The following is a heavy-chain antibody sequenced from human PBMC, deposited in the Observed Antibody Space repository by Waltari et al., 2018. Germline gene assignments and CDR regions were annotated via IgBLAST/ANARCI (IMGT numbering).Heavy chain of an antibody. D-gene: IGHD3-16*02. J-gene: IGHJ4*02. CDR3: ARPLGELSSSGWYYFDY. V-gene: IGHV1-3*01. CDR2: INAGNGNT. Sequence: VSCKASGYTFTSYAMHWVRQAPGQRLEWMGWINAGNGNTKYSQKFQGRVTITRDTSASTAYMELSSLRSEDTAVYYCARPLGELSSSGWYYFDYWGQGTLVTVSS. CDR1: GYTFTSYA.